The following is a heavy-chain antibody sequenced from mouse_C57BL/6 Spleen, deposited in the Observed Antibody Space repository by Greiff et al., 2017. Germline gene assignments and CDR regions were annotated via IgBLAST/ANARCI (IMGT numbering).Heavy chain of an antibody. Sequence: EVQLVESEGGLVQPGSSMKLSCTASGFTFSDYYMAWVRQAPEKGLEWVANINYDGSSTYYLDSLKSRFIISRDNEKNILYLHMSSLKSEYTATYYCAREDDGSSSWFAYWGQGTLVTVSA. CDR2: INYDGSST. CDR3: AREDDGSSSWFAY. J-gene: IGHJ3*01. CDR1: GFTFSDYY. D-gene: IGHD1-1*01. V-gene: IGHV5-16*01.